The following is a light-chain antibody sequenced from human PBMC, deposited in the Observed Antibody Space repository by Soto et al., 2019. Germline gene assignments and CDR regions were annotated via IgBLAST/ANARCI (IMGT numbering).Light chain of an antibody. CDR3: QQVNSYPIT. V-gene: IGKV1-9*01. CDR1: QGISSY. CDR2: AAS. Sequence: DIQLTQSPSFLSASLGDRVTITCRASQGISSYLAWYQQKPGNVPKLLIYAASTLQSGVPSRFSGSGFGTQFTLTISSLQPEDFATYYCQQVNSYPITVGQGTRLEIK. J-gene: IGKJ5*01.